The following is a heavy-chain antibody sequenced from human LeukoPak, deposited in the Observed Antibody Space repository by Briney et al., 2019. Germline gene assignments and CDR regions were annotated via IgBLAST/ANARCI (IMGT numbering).Heavy chain of an antibody. Sequence: GGSLRLSCAASGFTFSSYWMHWVRQAPGKGLVWVSRINSDGSSTSYADSVKGRFSITRDNSKNTLYLQMNSVRAEDTAVYYCARSSSGWAIFDHWGQGTLVTVSS. CDR3: ARSSSGWAIFDH. CDR1: GFTFSSYW. J-gene: IGHJ4*02. CDR2: INSDGSST. V-gene: IGHV3-74*01. D-gene: IGHD6-19*01.